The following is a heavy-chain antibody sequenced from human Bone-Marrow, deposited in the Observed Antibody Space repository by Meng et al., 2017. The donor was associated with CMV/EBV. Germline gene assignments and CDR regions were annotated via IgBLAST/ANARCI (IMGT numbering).Heavy chain of an antibody. CDR1: GGTFSSYA. CDR3: ARDSLSVRFLEWWSDAFDI. CDR2: IIPILGIA. Sequence: SVKVSCKASGGTFSSYAISWVRQAPGQGLEWMGGIIPILGIANYAQKFQGRVTITADKSTSTAYRELSSLRSEDTAVYYCARDSLSVRFLEWWSDAFDIWGQGTMVTVSS. D-gene: IGHD3-3*01. J-gene: IGHJ3*02. V-gene: IGHV1-69*10.